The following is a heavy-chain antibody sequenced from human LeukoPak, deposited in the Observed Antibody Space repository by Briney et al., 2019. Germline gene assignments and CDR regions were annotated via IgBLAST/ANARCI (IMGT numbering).Heavy chain of an antibody. CDR2: INSDGSIT. Sequence: PGGSLRLSCAASGFTFTTYWMHWVRQAPGKGLVWVSHINSDGSITSYADSVKGRFTISKDNAKNTLYLQMNSLRAEDTAVYYCARDSDDYYYFDYWGQGTLVTVSS. CDR3: ARDSDDYYYFDY. CDR1: GFTFTTYW. J-gene: IGHJ4*02. D-gene: IGHD4-11*01. V-gene: IGHV3-74*01.